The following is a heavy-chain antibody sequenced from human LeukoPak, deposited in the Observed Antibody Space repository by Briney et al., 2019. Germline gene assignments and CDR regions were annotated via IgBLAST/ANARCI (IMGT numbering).Heavy chain of an antibody. V-gene: IGHV4-59*11. CDR2: IYYTSIT. CDR3: ARGLMNYYFDS. CDR1: GGSLSNHY. J-gene: IGHJ4*02. Sequence: SETLSLTCTVSGGSLSNHYWTWIRQPPGKELEWIGYIYYTSITSYSPSVRSRVTISVDTSKNQFSLKLTSLTAADTAVYYCARGLMNYYFDSWGQGTLVTVSS.